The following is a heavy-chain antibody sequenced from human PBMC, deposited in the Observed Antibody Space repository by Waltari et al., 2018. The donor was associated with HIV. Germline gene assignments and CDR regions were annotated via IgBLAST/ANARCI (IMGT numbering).Heavy chain of an antibody. CDR2: IFYSGTT. CDR3: ARSRAAAGLDY. CDR1: GGSISTYF. Sequence: QVQLQESGPGLVKPSETLSLTCTVSGGSISTYFWRWIRQPPGKGLEWSGYIFYSGTTNYNPSLKSRVSISVDTSKNQFSLKLSSVTAADTAVYYCARSRAAAGLDYWGQGALVTVSS. D-gene: IGHD6-13*01. J-gene: IGHJ4*02. V-gene: IGHV4-59*01.